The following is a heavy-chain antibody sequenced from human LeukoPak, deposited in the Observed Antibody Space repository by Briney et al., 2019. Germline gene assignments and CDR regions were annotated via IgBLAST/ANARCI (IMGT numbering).Heavy chain of an antibody. CDR3: ARDQTTDDGSYQFDY. CDR2: IFPGGDT. Sequence: GGSLRLSCAVSGFTVSNNYINWVRQAPGKGLKWFSVIFPGGDTYYADFVKGRFTISRDNSKNTVCLQMSSLRADDTAVYYCARDQTTDDGSYQFDYWGQGTLVTVSS. CDR1: GFTVSNNY. D-gene: IGHD1-26*01. V-gene: IGHV3-66*01. J-gene: IGHJ4*02.